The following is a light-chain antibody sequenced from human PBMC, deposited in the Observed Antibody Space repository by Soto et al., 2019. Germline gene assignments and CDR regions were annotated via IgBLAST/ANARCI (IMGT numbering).Light chain of an antibody. CDR3: QQYGNSPRT. CDR1: QSVSNNY. Sequence: EIVLTQSPGTLSLSPGERATLSCRASQSVSNNYLAWYQHKPGQAPRLLIYGASSRATGIADRFSGSGSGTDFTLTISRLEPEGFAVYYCQQYGNSPRTFGQGTKVDIK. V-gene: IGKV3-20*01. CDR2: GAS. J-gene: IGKJ1*01.